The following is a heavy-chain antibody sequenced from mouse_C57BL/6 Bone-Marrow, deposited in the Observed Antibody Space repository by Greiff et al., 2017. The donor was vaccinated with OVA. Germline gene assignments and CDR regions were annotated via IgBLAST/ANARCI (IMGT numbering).Heavy chain of an antibody. Sequence: VQLQQSGTELVKPGASVKLSCKASGYTFTSYWMHWVKQRPGQGLEWIGNINPSNGGTNYNEKFKSKATLTVDKSSSTAYMQLSSLTSEDSAVYYCARGSIYYGPYYAMDYWGQGTSVTVSS. CDR2: INPSNGGT. CDR1: GYTFTSYW. J-gene: IGHJ4*01. D-gene: IGHD2-1*01. V-gene: IGHV1-53*01. CDR3: ARGSIYYGPYYAMDY.